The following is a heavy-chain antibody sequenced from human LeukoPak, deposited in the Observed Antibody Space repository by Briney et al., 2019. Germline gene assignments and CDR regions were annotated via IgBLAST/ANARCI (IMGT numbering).Heavy chain of an antibody. CDR3: AREGDYDILTGYPGGWFDP. D-gene: IGHD3-9*01. CDR1: GGSISSGSYY. J-gene: IGHJ5*02. Sequence: PSETLSLTCTVSGGSISSGSYYWSWIRQPPGKGLEWIGYIYYSGSTNYNPSLKSRVTISVDTSKNQFSLKLSSVTAADTAVYYCAREGDYDILTGYPGGWFDPWGQGTLVTVSS. CDR2: IYYSGST. V-gene: IGHV4-61*01.